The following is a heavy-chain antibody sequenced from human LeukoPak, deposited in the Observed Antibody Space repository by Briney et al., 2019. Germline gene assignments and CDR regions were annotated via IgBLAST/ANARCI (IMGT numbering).Heavy chain of an antibody. CDR3: ARDRWVLGSWHYGMDV. J-gene: IGHJ6*02. V-gene: IGHV3-53*01. CDR1: GFTVTSNY. D-gene: IGHD1-1*01. CDR2: IYSGGST. Sequence: GVSLRLSRAASGFTVTSNYMSWVRQAPRKGREWVSVIYSGGSTYYAHPVKGRFTISRDNSKNTLYLQMNSLRAEDTAVYYCARDRWVLGSWHYGMDVWGQGTTVTVSS.